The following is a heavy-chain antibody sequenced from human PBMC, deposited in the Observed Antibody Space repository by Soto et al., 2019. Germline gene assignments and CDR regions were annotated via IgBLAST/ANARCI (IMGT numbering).Heavy chain of an antibody. V-gene: IGHV3-49*04. CDR2: IRSKAYGGTT. Sequence: GGSLRLSCTASGFTFGDYAMSWVRQAPGKGLEWVGFIRSKAYGGTTEYAASVKGRFTISRDDSKSIAYLQMNSLKTEDTAVYYCTRDQPTRNYYDSSGYLLPDAFDIWGQGTRVTVSS. J-gene: IGHJ3*02. CDR1: GFTFGDYA. CDR3: TRDQPTRNYYDSSGYLLPDAFDI. D-gene: IGHD3-22*01.